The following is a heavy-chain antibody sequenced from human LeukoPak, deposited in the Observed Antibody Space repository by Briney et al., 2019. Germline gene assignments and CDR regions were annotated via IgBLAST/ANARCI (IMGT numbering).Heavy chain of an antibody. CDR3: ARKGVFVGAYEGLLLQGPYFDY. Sequence: GASVKVSCKASGYTFTSYGISWVRQAPGQGLEWMGWINPNSGGTNYAQKFQGRVTMTRDTSISTAYMELSRLRSDDTAVYCCARKGVFVGAYEGLLLQGPYFDYWGQGALVTVSS. CDR2: INPNSGGT. V-gene: IGHV1-2*02. D-gene: IGHD1-26*01. CDR1: GYTFTSYG. J-gene: IGHJ4*02.